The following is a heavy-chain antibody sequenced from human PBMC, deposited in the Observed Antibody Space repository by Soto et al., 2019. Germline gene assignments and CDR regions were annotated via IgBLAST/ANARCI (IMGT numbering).Heavy chain of an antibody. CDR2: INHSGST. CDR1: GGSFSGYY. V-gene: IGHV4-34*01. Sequence: SETLSLTCAVYGGSFSGYYWSWIRQPPGKGLEWIGEINHSGSTNYSPSLKSRVTISVDTSKNQFSLKLSSVTAADTVVYYCARVTTVTSFDYWGQGTLVTVSS. D-gene: IGHD4-17*01. J-gene: IGHJ4*02. CDR3: ARVTTVTSFDY.